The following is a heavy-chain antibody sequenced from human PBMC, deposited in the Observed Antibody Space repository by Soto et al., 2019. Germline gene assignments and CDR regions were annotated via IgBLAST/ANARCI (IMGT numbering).Heavy chain of an antibody. CDR2: TYYRSKWYN. CDR1: GDSVSSNSAA. CDR3: ARDLIAALSPHWFDP. V-gene: IGHV6-1*01. J-gene: IGHJ5*02. D-gene: IGHD6-6*01. Sequence: PSQTLSLTCAISGDSVSSNSAAWNWIRQFPSRGLEWLGRTYYRSKWYNDYAVSVESRITINPDTSKNQFSLQLNSVTPEDTAVYYCARDLIAALSPHWFDPWGQGTLVTVSS.